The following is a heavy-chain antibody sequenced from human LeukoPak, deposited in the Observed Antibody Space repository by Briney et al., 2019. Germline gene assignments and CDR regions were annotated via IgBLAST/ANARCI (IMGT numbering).Heavy chain of an antibody. J-gene: IGHJ4*02. V-gene: IGHV3-23*01. CDR2: ISGRGRST. Sequence: GGSLRLSCAASGFTFSNYAMSWVRQAPGKGLEWVSAISGRGRSTYYADSVKGRFTISRDNAKNSLYLQMNSLRAEDTAVYYCARVKGGPFDYWGQGTLVTVSS. D-gene: IGHD2-15*01. CDR3: ARVKGGPFDY. CDR1: GFTFSNYA.